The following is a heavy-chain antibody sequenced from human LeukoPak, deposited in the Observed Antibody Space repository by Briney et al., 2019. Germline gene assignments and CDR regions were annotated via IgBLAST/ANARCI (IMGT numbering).Heavy chain of an antibody. J-gene: IGHJ4*02. CDR1: GFTFSSYG. Sequence: GGSLRLSCVASGFTFSSYGMHWVRQAPGKGLEWVAMIPYDGSDKYYAESVKGRFTISRDNSKNTLYLQMNSLRDEDTAMYSCATLLLGVGGDYWGQGTLVTVSS. CDR2: IPYDGSDK. V-gene: IGHV3-30*03. CDR3: ATLLLGVGGDY. D-gene: IGHD2-15*01.